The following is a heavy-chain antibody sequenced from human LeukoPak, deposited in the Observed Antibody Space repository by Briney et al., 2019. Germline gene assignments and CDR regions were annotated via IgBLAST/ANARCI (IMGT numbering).Heavy chain of an antibody. V-gene: IGHV1-2*02. J-gene: IGHJ4*02. CDR1: VYTFTGYY. Sequence: ASVKVSCKASVYTFTGYYMHWVRQAPGQGLEWMGGINPHSGGTNYAQNVKGRVTMAGDTSISTAYMELSRLRSDDTAVYYCARDLPGYSYGYPEEESDYWGQGTLVTVSS. D-gene: IGHD5-18*01. CDR2: INPHSGGT. CDR3: ARDLPGYSYGYPEEESDY.